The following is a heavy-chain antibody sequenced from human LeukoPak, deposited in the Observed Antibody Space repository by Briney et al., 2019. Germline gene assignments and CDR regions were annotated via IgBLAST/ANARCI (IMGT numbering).Heavy chain of an antibody. CDR1: GFTFSSYA. V-gene: IGHV3-23*01. CDR3: AKGGHCSSTDCHDGRMDV. Sequence: PGGSLRLSCAASGFTFSSYAMSWVRQAPGKGLEWVSVISGSASHTYYADSVKGRFTISRDNSKNTLYLQMSSLRAEDTAVYSCAKGGHCSSTDCHDGRMDVWGKGTTVTVSS. CDR2: ISGSASHT. D-gene: IGHD2-2*01. J-gene: IGHJ6*04.